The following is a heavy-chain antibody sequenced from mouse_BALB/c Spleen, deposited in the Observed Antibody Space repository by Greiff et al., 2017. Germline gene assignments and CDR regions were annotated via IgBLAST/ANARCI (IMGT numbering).Heavy chain of an antibody. CDR2: ISSGGST. V-gene: IGHV5-6-5*01. D-gene: IGHD2-14*01. CDR1: GFTFSSYA. Sequence: EVHLVESGGGLVKPGGSLKLSCAASGFTFSSYAMSWVRQTPEKRLEWVASISSGGSTDYPDSVKGRFTISRDNARNILYLQMSSLRSEDTAMYYCARERKNRYDGYWDLDVWGEGTTVTVSS. CDR3: ARERKNRYDGYWDLDV. J-gene: IGHJ1*01.